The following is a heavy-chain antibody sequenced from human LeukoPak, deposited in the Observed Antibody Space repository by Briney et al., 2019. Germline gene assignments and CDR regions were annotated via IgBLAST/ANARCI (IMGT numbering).Heavy chain of an antibody. Sequence: SETLSLTCTVSGGSISSSSYYWGWIRQPPGKGLEWIGSIYYSGSTYYNPSLKSRVTISVNTSKNQFSLKLSSVTAADTAVYYCARVGIWGPTTPVDYWGQGTLVTVSS. CDR2: IYYSGST. V-gene: IGHV4-39*07. D-gene: IGHD1-1*01. CDR3: ARVGIWGPTTPVDY. CDR1: GGSISSSSYY. J-gene: IGHJ4*02.